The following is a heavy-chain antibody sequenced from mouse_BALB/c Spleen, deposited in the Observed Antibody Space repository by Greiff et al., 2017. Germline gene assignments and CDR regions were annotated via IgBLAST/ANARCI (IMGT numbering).Heavy chain of an antibody. V-gene: IGHV2-2*02. Sequence: QVQLKESGPGLVQPSQSLSITCTVSGFSLTSYGVHWVRQSPGKGLEWLGVIWSGGSTDYNAAFISRLSISKDNSKSQVFFKLNSLQANDTAIYYCSRSSITTVVGDYWGQGTTLTVSS. D-gene: IGHD1-1*01. CDR3: SRSSITTVVGDY. J-gene: IGHJ2*01. CDR2: IWSGGST. CDR1: GFSLTSYG.